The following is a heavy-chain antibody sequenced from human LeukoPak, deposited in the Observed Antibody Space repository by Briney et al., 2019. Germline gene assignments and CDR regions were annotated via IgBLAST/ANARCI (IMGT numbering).Heavy chain of an antibody. V-gene: IGHV4-30-4*01. CDR2: IYYSGST. Sequence: PSETLSLTCTVSGGSISSGDYYWSWIRQPPGKGLEWIGYIYYSGSTYYNPSPKSRVTISVDTSKNQLSLKLSSVTAADTAVYYCASGMTTVTTGFDYWGQGTLVTVSS. D-gene: IGHD4-17*01. J-gene: IGHJ4*02. CDR1: GGSISSGDYY. CDR3: ASGMTTVTTGFDY.